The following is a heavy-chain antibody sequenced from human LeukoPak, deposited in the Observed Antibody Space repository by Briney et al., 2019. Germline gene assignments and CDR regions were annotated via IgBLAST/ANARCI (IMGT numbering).Heavy chain of an antibody. J-gene: IGHJ6*04. D-gene: IGHD1-7*01. CDR3: ARGGELLRPGNYYGMDV. Sequence: PSETLSLTCTVSGGSISSGGYYWSWIRQHPGKGLEWSGYVYYSGSTYYNPSLKSRVTISVDTSKNLFSLKLSSVTAADTAVYYCARGGELLRPGNYYGMDVWGKGTTVTVSS. CDR1: GGSISSGGYY. CDR2: VYYSGST. V-gene: IGHV4-31*03.